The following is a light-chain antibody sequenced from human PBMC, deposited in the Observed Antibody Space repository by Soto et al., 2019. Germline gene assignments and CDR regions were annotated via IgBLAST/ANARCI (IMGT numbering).Light chain of an antibody. Sequence: EIVLTQSPATLSLSPGERATLSCRASQSVSSYLAWYQQKPGQAPRLLIYDASNRATGILARFSGSGSGTDFTLTISSLEPEVFAVYYCQQRSNWPPWTFGQGTKVEIK. CDR1: QSVSSY. V-gene: IGKV3-11*01. J-gene: IGKJ1*01. CDR2: DAS. CDR3: QQRSNWPPWT.